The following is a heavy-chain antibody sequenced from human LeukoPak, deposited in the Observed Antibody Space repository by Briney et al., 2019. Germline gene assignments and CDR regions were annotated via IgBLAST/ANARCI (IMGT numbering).Heavy chain of an antibody. CDR1: GFTFSNYA. V-gene: IGHV3-30*04. CDR3: ARGPVITFGY. Sequence: PGGSLRLSCAASGFTFSNYALHWVRQAPGKGLEWVAVISYDDTNKYYVDSVKGRFTISRDNSKNTLYLQMNSLRAEDTAVYYCARGPVITFGYWGQGTLVTVSS. J-gene: IGHJ4*02. D-gene: IGHD3-16*01. CDR2: ISYDDTNK.